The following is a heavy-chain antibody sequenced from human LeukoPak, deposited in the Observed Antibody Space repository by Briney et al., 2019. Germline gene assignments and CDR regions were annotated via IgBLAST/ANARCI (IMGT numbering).Heavy chain of an antibody. CDR1: GYSISSGYL. J-gene: IGHJ4*02. CDR3: ARHHPTPFDY. CDR2: IDGSGSS. D-gene: IGHD1-14*01. Sequence: SETLSLTCTVSGYSISSGYLWGWIRQPPGKGLEWIGSIDGSGSSYYNPSLKSRVTISVDTSKNQFSLKLSSVTAADTAVYYCARHHPTPFDYWGQGTLVTVSS. V-gene: IGHV4-38-2*02.